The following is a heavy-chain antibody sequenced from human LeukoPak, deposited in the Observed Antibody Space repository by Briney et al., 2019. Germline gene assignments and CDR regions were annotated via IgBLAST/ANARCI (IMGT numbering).Heavy chain of an antibody. Sequence: GASVKVSCKASGGTFSSYAISWVRQAPGQGLEWMGGINPILGIANYAQKFQGRVTITADKSTSTAYMELSSLRSEDTAVYYCARVPGIAAAGTLSIFDYWGQGTLVTVSS. CDR2: INPILGIA. CDR1: GGTFSSYA. J-gene: IGHJ4*02. D-gene: IGHD6-13*01. CDR3: ARVPGIAAAGTLSIFDY. V-gene: IGHV1-69*10.